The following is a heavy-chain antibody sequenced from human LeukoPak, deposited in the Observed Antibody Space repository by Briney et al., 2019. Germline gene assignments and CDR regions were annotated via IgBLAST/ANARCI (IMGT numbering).Heavy chain of an antibody. D-gene: IGHD5-12*01. V-gene: IGHV3-23*01. CDR3: ARDLGDGYNMIDS. J-gene: IGHJ4*02. CDR1: GFTFSSYA. CDR2: ISGSGGST. Sequence: GGSLRLSCAASGFTFSSYAMSWVRQAPGKGLEWVSAISGSGGSTYYADSAKGRFTISRDNSKNTLYLQMNSLRPEDTAVYYCARDLGDGYNMIDSWGQGTLVTVSS.